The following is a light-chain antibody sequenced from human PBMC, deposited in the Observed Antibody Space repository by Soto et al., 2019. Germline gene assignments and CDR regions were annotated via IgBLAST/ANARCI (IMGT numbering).Light chain of an antibody. V-gene: IGKV3-11*01. J-gene: IGKJ1*01. CDR3: HQRQSWPRT. CDR1: QAVNTR. CDR2: LTS. Sequence: EIVLTQSPATPSSFPGDRVTLSGRASQAVNTRLAWYQHKPGQAPRLLIYLTSNRAAGIPARFSGSGSETDFTLTISDVEPEDFAVYYCHQRQSWPRTFGQGTKVDI.